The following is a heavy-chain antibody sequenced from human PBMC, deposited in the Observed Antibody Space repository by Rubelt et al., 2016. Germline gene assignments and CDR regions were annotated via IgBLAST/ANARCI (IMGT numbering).Heavy chain of an antibody. J-gene: IGHJ4*02. CDR2: INPNSGGT. D-gene: IGHD3-22*01. CDR3: ARFAIGGHSSGYLFDY. V-gene: IGHV1-2*02. Sequence: QVQLVQSGAEVKKPGASVKVSCKASGYTFTGYYMHWVRQAPGQGLEWMGWINPNSGGTNYAQKFTGSGTMTRDTSISTAYMELSRLRSDDTAVYYCARFAIGGHSSGYLFDYWGQGTLVTVSS. CDR1: GYTFTGYY.